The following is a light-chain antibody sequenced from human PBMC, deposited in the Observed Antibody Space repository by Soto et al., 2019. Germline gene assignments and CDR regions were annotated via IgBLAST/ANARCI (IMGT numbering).Light chain of an antibody. V-gene: IGKV1-5*03. J-gene: IGKJ4*01. CDR3: QQHNTYPLT. Sequence: DIQMTQSPSTLSASVGDSVTITCRASQSISPWLAWYQQKPGKAPTLLIYKASSLEGGVPSRFSGSGSGTDFNITISSLQPDDFATYYCQQHNTYPLTFGGGTTGEIK. CDR1: QSISPW. CDR2: KAS.